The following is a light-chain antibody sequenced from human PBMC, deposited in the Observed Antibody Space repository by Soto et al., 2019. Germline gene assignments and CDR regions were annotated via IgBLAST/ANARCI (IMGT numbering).Light chain of an antibody. Sequence: EIGLTQSPGTLSLSPGERATLSCRASQSVSNSFLAWYQQKPGQAPRLLIYGASSRATGIPDRFRGSGSGTDFTLTISRLEPEDFAVYYCQQYGSSPITFGQGTRLEIK. CDR2: GAS. CDR3: QQYGSSPIT. V-gene: IGKV3-20*01. J-gene: IGKJ5*01. CDR1: QSVSNSF.